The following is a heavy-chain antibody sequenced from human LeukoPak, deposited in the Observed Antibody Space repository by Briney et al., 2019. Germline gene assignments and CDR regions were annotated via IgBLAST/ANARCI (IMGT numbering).Heavy chain of an antibody. CDR3: AKDMDTAMVLDYYYGMDV. Sequence: GGSLRLSCAASGFTFDDYTMHWVRQAPGKGLEWVSLISWDGGSTYYADSVKGRFTISRDNSKNSLYLQMNSLRTEDTALYCCAKDMDTAMVLDYYYGMDVWGQGTTVTVSS. CDR1: GFTFDDYT. D-gene: IGHD5-18*01. J-gene: IGHJ6*02. CDR2: ISWDGGST. V-gene: IGHV3-43*01.